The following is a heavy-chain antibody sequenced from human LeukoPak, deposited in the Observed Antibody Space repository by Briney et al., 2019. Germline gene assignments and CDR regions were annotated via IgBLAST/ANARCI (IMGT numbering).Heavy chain of an antibody. J-gene: IGHJ4*02. V-gene: IGHV3-23*01. CDR3: AKARMRYFDWLVAY. D-gene: IGHD3-9*01. Sequence: GGSLRLSCAASGFTLSSYAMSWVRQAPGKGLEWVSAISGSGGSTYYADSVKGRFTISRDNSKNTLYLQMNSLRAEDTAVYYSAKARMRYFDWLVAYWGQGTLVTVYS. CDR2: ISGSGGST. CDR1: GFTLSSYA.